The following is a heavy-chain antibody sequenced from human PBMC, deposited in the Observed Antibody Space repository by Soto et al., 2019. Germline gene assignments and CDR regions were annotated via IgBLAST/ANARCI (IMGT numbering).Heavy chain of an antibody. CDR2: IYYSWST. V-gene: IGHV4-39*01. J-gene: IGHJ4*02. D-gene: IGHD3-10*02. Sequence: PSETLSLTCTVSGGSISRSSYYRGWIRQAPGKGLEWIGSIYYSWSTYYNPSLKSRVTISVDTSKNQFSLKLSSVTAADTAVYYCARLLSWGYRWGQGTLVTVSS. CDR1: GGSISRSSYY. CDR3: ARLLSWGYR.